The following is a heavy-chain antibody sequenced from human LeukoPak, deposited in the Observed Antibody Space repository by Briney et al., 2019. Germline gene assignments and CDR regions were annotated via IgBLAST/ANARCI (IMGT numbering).Heavy chain of an antibody. V-gene: IGHV1-69*05. CDR1: GGTFSSYA. Sequence: SVKVSCKASGGTFSSYAISWVRQAPGQGLEWMGGIIPIFGTANYAQKFQGRVTITTDESTSTAYMERSSLRSEDTAVYYCARGVEQQLASFDYWGQGTLVTVSS. CDR3: ARGVEQQLASFDY. D-gene: IGHD6-13*01. CDR2: IIPIFGTA. J-gene: IGHJ4*02.